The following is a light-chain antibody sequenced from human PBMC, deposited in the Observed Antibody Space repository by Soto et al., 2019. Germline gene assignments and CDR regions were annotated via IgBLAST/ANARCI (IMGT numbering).Light chain of an antibody. Sequence: EIVLTQSPATLSLSPGERATLSCRASQSVSSYLAWYQQKPGQAPRLLIYHASARATGIPARFSGSGSGTEFTLTISSLQSEDFAVYYCQQYNNWPKTFGQGTKVDNK. CDR2: HAS. CDR3: QQYNNWPKT. J-gene: IGKJ1*01. CDR1: QSVSSY. V-gene: IGKV3-15*01.